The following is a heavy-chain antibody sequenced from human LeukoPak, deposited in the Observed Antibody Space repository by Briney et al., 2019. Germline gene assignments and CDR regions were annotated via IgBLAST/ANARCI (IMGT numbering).Heavy chain of an antibody. D-gene: IGHD6-19*01. CDR2: IYYSGST. Sequence: SETLSLTCTVSGGSISSYYWSWIRQPPGKGLEWIGYIYYSGSTNYKPSLKSRVTISVNTSKNQFSLKLSSVTAADTAVYYCARDVTSSGWFAYWGQGTLVTVSS. J-gene: IGHJ4*02. CDR1: GGSISSYY. CDR3: ARDVTSSGWFAY. V-gene: IGHV4-59*12.